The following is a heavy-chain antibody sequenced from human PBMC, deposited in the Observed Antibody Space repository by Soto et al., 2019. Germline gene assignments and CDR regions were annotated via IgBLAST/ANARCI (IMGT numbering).Heavy chain of an antibody. CDR1: GGTFSSYA. D-gene: IGHD2-2*01. CDR3: TIDKTVGYCISTSCFRGIIRYGYYCYGMDV. V-gene: IGHV1-69*13. Sequence: SVKVSCKASGGTFSSYAISWVRQAPGQGLEWMGGIIPIFGTANYAQKFQGRVTITADESTSTAYMEMRRLRSEVTAVYYCTIDKTVGYCISTSCFRGIIRYGYYCYGMDVSGQGSTGFVSS. CDR2: IIPIFGTA. J-gene: IGHJ6*02.